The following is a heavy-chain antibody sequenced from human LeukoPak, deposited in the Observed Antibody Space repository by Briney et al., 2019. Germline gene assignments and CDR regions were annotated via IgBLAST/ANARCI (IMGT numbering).Heavy chain of an antibody. CDR3: ARDRDSGSYYAGYDY. Sequence: ASVKVSCKAPGYTFTGYYMHWVRQAPGQGLEWMGWINPNSGGTNYAQKFQGRVTMTRDTSISTAYMELSRLRSDDTAVYYCARDRDSGSYYAGYDYWGQGTLVTVSS. CDR2: INPNSGGT. J-gene: IGHJ4*02. CDR1: GYTFTGYY. V-gene: IGHV1-2*02. D-gene: IGHD1-26*01.